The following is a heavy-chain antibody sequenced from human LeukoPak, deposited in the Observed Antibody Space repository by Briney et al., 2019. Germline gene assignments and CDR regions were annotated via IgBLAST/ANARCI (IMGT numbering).Heavy chain of an antibody. CDR3: ARGTLTLAARSPFDY. J-gene: IGHJ4*02. CDR1: GFTSSSYW. D-gene: IGHD6-6*01. V-gene: IGHV3-7*05. Sequence: PGGSLRLSCAASGFTSSSYWMSWVRQAPGKGLEWVANIKQDGSEKYYVDSVKGRFTISRDNAKNSLYLQMNSLRAEDTAVYYCARGTLTLAARSPFDYWGQGTLVTVSS. CDR2: IKQDGSEK.